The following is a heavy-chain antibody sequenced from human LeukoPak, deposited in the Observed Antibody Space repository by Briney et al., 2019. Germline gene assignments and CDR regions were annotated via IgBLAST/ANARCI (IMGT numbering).Heavy chain of an antibody. D-gene: IGHD3-22*01. J-gene: IGHJ4*02. Sequence: SVKVSCKASGFTFTSSAMQWVRQARGQRLEWIGWIVVGSGNTNYAQKFQERVTITRDTSTSTAYMELGGLRSDDTAVYYCARVDSHHSTRGYYYWGQGTLVTVSS. CDR1: GFTFTSSA. CDR2: IVVGSGNT. CDR3: ARVDSHHSTRGYYY. V-gene: IGHV1-58*02.